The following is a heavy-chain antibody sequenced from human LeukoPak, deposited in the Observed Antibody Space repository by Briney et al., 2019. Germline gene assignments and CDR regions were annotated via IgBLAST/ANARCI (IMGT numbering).Heavy chain of an antibody. Sequence: PSETLSLTCAVYGGSFSGYYWSWIRQPPGKGLEWIGEINHSGSTNYNPSPKSRVTISVDTSKNQFSLKLSSVTAADTAVYYCARGPQNLGYCSGGSCYLLYYFDYWGQGTLVTVSS. J-gene: IGHJ4*02. CDR2: INHSGST. V-gene: IGHV4-34*01. CDR3: ARGPQNLGYCSGGSCYLLYYFDY. CDR1: GGSFSGYY. D-gene: IGHD2-15*01.